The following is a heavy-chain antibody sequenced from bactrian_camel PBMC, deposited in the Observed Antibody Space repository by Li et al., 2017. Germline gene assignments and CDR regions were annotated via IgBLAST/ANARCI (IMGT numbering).Heavy chain of an antibody. CDR2: IDNDGTT. CDR1: GYAVRSDC. V-gene: IGHV3S26*01. CDR3: AAEDVGLDCSGGYCCHIRHERNGFRY. D-gene: IGHD2*01. J-gene: IGHJ6*01. Sequence: HVQLVESGGGSVQAGGSLTLSCAASGYAVRSDCMAWFRQAPGKEREGVAAIDNDGTTSYSDSVKGRFTISKDNAKNTLYLEMNSLKPEDTAMYYCAAEDVGLDCSGGYCCHIRHERNGFRYWGQGTQVTVS.